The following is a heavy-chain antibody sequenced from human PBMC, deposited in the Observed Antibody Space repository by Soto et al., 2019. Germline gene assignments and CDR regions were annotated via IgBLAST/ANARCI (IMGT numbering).Heavy chain of an antibody. CDR1: GFTFSSHW. Sequence: GGSLRLSCAASGFTFSSHWMSWVRQAPGKGLEWVANIKPDGSGKWYVDSVKGRFTISRDNAKNSLYLQMNSLRAEDTAVYYCARGDYYDSSGPFSDAFDIWGQGTMVTVSS. CDR3: ARGDYYDSSGPFSDAFDI. CDR2: IKPDGSGK. D-gene: IGHD3-22*01. J-gene: IGHJ3*02. V-gene: IGHV3-7*04.